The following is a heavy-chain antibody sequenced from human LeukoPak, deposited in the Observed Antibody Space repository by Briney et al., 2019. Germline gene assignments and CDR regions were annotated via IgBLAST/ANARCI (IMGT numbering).Heavy chain of an antibody. Sequence: GGSLRLSCAASGFTVSSNYMSWVRQAPGKGLEWVSGISASGGDTWYPDSVKGRFTISRDNSKNTLFLQMNSLRAEDTAVYYCARQCGGSDWFDAFDIWGQGTMVTVSS. V-gene: IGHV3-66*03. CDR2: SASGGDT. CDR3: ARQCGGSDWFDAFDI. CDR1: GFTVSSNY. J-gene: IGHJ3*02. D-gene: IGHD6-19*01.